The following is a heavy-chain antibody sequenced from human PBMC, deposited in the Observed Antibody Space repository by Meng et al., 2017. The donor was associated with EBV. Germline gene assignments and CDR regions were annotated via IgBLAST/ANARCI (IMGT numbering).Heavy chain of an antibody. CDR2: VHYTGST. V-gene: IGHV4-39*01. CDR3: ARPFPSWQSPRLDPFGA. CDR1: CDSISSFYY. J-gene: IGHJ5*02. D-gene: IGHD6-19*01. Sequence: QLQLRESGPGQVKPSDTLSLPCPGSCDSISSFYYWGWIRQPPGRGLEWIGSVHYTGSTYYSPSLKSRVTVSVDTSKNQFSLRLTSVTAADTAVYYCARPFPSWQSPRLDPFGAWGQGTLVTVSS.